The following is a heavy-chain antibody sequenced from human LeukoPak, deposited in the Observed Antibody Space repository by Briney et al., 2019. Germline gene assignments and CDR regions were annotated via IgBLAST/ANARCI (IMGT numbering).Heavy chain of an antibody. CDR3: ARVYCSGGSCYPVYYFDY. CDR2: ISSSSSYI. J-gene: IGHJ4*02. D-gene: IGHD2-15*01. V-gene: IGHV3-21*01. CDR1: GFTFSSYS. Sequence: PGGSLRLSCAASGFTFSSYSMNWVRQAPGKGLEWVSSISSSSSYIYYADSVKGRFTISRDNAKNSLYLHMNSQRAEDTAVYYCARVYCSGGSCYPVYYFDYWGQGTLVTVSS.